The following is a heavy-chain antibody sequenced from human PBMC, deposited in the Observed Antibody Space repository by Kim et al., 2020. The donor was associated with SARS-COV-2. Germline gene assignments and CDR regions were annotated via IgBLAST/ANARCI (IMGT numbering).Heavy chain of an antibody. CDR3: ARVYFDWLLYPQNPFDY. CDR2: ISAYNGNT. D-gene: IGHD3-9*01. Sequence: ASVKVSCKASGYTFTSYGISWVRQAPGQGLEWMGWISAYNGNTNYAQKLQGRVTMTTDTSTSTAYMELRSLRSDDTAVYYCARVYFDWLLYPQNPFDYWGQGTLVTVSS. CDR1: GYTFTSYG. J-gene: IGHJ4*02. V-gene: IGHV1-18*01.